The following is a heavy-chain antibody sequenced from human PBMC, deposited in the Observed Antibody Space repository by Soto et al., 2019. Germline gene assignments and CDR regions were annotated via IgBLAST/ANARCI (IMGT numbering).Heavy chain of an antibody. CDR2: IIPILGIA. V-gene: IGHV1-69*08. Sequence: QVQLVQSGAEVKKPGSSVKVSCKASGGTFSSYTISWVRQAPGQGLEWMGRIIPILGIANYAQKFQGRVTITADKSTSTAYMELSSLRSEDTAVYYCARELKYCSSTSCYPFDPWGQGTLVTVSS. CDR3: ARELKYCSSTSCYPFDP. J-gene: IGHJ5*02. D-gene: IGHD2-2*01. CDR1: GGTFSSYT.